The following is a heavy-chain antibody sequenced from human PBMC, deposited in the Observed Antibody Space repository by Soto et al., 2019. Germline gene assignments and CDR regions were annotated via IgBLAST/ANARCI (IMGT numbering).Heavy chain of an antibody. CDR2: LSWNSDSI. J-gene: IGHJ3*02. D-gene: IGHD6-19*01. Sequence: GGSLRLSCAASGFTFEDYGMHWVRQPPGKGLEWVSGLSWNSDSIAYADSVKGRFTLSRDNAKNSLFLQMHSLRAEDTAFYYCAKDRGSGLYGIAFNIWGQGTMVTVSS. CDR3: AKDRGSGLYGIAFNI. CDR1: GFTFEDYG. V-gene: IGHV3-9*01.